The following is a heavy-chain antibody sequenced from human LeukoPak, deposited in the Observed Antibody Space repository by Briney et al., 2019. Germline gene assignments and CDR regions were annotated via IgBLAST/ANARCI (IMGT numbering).Heavy chain of an antibody. J-gene: IGHJ5*02. CDR1: GYTFTNYY. D-gene: IGHD3-3*01. V-gene: IGHV1-46*01. CDR2: INPSGGST. CDR3: ARESSRDVLRFLEWFTHNWFDP. Sequence: ASVTVSFKASGYTFTNYYMHWVRQAPGQGGEGMGLINPSGGSTSYAQKFQGRVTITRDTSTSTVYMELSSLRSEDTAVYYCARESSRDVLRFLEWFTHNWFDPWGQGTLVTVSS.